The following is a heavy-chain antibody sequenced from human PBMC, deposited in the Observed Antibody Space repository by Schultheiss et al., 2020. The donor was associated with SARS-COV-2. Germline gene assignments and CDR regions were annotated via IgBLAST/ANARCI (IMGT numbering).Heavy chain of an antibody. J-gene: IGHJ6*02. CDR1: GYSISSGYY. D-gene: IGHD5-24*01. Sequence: SETLSLTCAVSGYSISSGYYWGWIRQPPGKGLEWIGSIYHSGSTYYNPSLKSRVTISVDTSKNQFSLKLSSVTAADTAVYYCARSVEMATIELYYYGMDVWGQGTTVTVSS. CDR3: ARSVEMATIELYYYGMDV. V-gene: IGHV4-38-2*01. CDR2: IYHSGST.